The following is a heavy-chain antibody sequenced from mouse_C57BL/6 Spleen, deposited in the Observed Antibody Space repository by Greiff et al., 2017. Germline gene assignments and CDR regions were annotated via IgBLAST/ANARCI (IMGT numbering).Heavy chain of an antibody. CDR2: INPNTGGT. CDR3: ERWDEGDWFAY. Sequence: EVQLQQSGPELVKPGASVKIPCKASGYTFTDSNMDWVKQSHGKSLEWIGDINPNTGGTIYNQKFKGKATLTVDKSSSTACMELRRLTSEDAAVYYCERWDEGDWFAYWGQGTLVTVSA. D-gene: IGHD4-1*01. V-gene: IGHV1-18*01. CDR1: GYTFTDSN. J-gene: IGHJ3*01.